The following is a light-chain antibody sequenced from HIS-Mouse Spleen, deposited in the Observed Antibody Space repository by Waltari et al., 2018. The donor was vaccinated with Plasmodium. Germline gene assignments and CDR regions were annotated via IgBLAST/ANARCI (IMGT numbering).Light chain of an antibody. Sequence: DIVMTQSPDSLAVSLDERATINCKSSQSGLYSSNNKNYLAWYQQKPGQPPKLLIYWASTRESGVPDRFSGSGSGTDFTLTISRLQAEDVAVYYCQQYYSTPWTFGQGTKVEIK. CDR1: QSGLYSSNNKNY. V-gene: IGKV4-1*01. J-gene: IGKJ1*01. CDR2: WAS. CDR3: QQYYSTPWT.